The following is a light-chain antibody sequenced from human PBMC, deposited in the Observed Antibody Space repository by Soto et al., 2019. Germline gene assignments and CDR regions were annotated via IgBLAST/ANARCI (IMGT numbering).Light chain of an antibody. V-gene: IGLV2-14*03. CDR1: SSDISAFNH. Sequence: QSVLTQPASVSDSPGQSITISCIGTSSDISAFNHVSWHQQHPGKAPKLIIYDVINRPSGVSNRFSGSNTGNTASLIISGLQAEDEADYYCSSYTSSSSYVFGSGTKLTVL. CDR2: DVI. J-gene: IGLJ1*01. CDR3: SSYTSSSSYV.